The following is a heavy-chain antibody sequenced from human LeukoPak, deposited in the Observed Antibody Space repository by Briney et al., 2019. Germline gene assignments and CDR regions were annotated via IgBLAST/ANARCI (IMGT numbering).Heavy chain of an antibody. CDR2: ISYDGSDE. CDR1: GFTFSSYG. J-gene: IGHJ4*02. V-gene: IGHV3-30*03. CDR3: ARESGKFDY. Sequence: PGRSLRLSCAASGFTFSSYGMHWVRQAPGKGLEWVAVISYDGSDEYYADSVKGRFSISRDNSKNSLSLEMNSLRTEDTAMYYCARESGKFDYWGQGTLVAVSS.